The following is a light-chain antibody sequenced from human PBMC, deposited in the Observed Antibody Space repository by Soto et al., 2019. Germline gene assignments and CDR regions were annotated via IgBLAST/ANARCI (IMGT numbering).Light chain of an antibody. CDR2: DAS. V-gene: IGKV3-15*01. J-gene: IGKJ5*01. Sequence: DTVMTQSPVTLSVSPGERATLYSRASQSVGSRLAWYQQKPGQAPRLLIYDASTRAPGIPARFSGSGSGTELTLTISSLQSDDFAVYHCQQYNNWPPTFGHGTRLEI. CDR1: QSVGSR. CDR3: QQYNNWPPT.